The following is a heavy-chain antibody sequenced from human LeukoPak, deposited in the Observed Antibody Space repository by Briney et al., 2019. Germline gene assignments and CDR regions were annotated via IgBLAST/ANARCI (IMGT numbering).Heavy chain of an antibody. CDR2: IDSSSSYI. CDR3: ARGPHGGFVIIPTEF. Sequence: GGSLRLSCKASGFTSSNYAMNWVRQAPGKGLEWVSSIDSSSSYIYYADSVKGRFTISRANAKNSLFLQMNSLRAEDTAVYYCARGPHGGFVIIPTEFWGQGTLVTVSS. J-gene: IGHJ4*02. D-gene: IGHD3-3*01. V-gene: IGHV3-21*01. CDR1: GFTSSNYA.